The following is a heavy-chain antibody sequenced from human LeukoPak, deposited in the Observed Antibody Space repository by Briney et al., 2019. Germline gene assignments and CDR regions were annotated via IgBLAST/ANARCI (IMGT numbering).Heavy chain of an antibody. CDR3: ARDYLGGNPDAYDI. J-gene: IGHJ3*02. Sequence: SETLSLTCTVSGDSISSSSYYWGWIRQPPGKELEWIGSIYYSGSTYYNPSLNSRVTISVDTSKNQFSLKLSSVTAADTAVYYCARDYLGGNPDAYDIWGQGTMVTVSS. CDR2: IYYSGST. CDR1: GDSISSSSYY. V-gene: IGHV4-39*07. D-gene: IGHD4-23*01.